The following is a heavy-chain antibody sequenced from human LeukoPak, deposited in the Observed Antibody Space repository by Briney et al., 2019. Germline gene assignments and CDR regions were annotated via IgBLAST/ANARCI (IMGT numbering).Heavy chain of an antibody. V-gene: IGHV3-23*01. Sequence: GGSLRLSCAASGFTFTSYAMSWVRQAPGKGLEWVSTISGSGGSEYYVDSVKGRFTISRDNSKNTLYLQMNSLRAEDTAVYYCAKDSTPGAHCGGDCYSDYWGQGTLVTVSS. CDR1: GFTFTSYA. D-gene: IGHD2-21*02. CDR3: AKDSTPGAHCGGDCYSDY. CDR2: ISGSGGSE. J-gene: IGHJ4*02.